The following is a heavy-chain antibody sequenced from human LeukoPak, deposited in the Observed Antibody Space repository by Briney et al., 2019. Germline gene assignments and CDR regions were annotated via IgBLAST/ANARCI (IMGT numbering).Heavy chain of an antibody. J-gene: IGHJ4*02. CDR3: ARVDEVVTAIVDY. Sequence: GGSLRLSCAASGFTFSSYEMNWVRQAPGKGLEWVSSISSSSSYIYYADSVKGRFTISRDNAKNSLYLQMNSLRAEDTAVYYCARVDEVVTAIVDYWGQGTLVTVSS. CDR1: GFTFSSYE. CDR2: ISSSSSYI. D-gene: IGHD2-21*02. V-gene: IGHV3-21*01.